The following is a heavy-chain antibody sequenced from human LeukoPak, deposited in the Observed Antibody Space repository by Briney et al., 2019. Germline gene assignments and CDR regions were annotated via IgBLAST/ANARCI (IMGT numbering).Heavy chain of an antibody. J-gene: IGHJ4*02. V-gene: IGHV3-23*01. CDR1: GFTFSTYA. CDR3: AREQSGTRGWYTVDY. Sequence: PGGSLRLSCAASGFTFSTYAITWVRQGPGKGLEWVSAIRPDGDRTYYANSVRGRFTISRDNAKDTVYLQINGLRVEDTAVYYCAREQSGTRGWYTVDYWGQGTLVTVSS. D-gene: IGHD6-19*01. CDR2: IRPDGDRT.